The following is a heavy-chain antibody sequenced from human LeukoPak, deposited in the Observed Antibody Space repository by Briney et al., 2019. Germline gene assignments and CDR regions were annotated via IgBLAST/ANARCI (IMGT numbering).Heavy chain of an antibody. CDR1: GGSFSGYY. V-gene: IGHV4-34*01. CDR2: INHSGST. CDR3: ARLLTGGATAKGSDY. J-gene: IGHJ4*02. D-gene: IGHD1-26*01. Sequence: PSETLSLTCAVYGGSFSGYYWSWIRQPPGKGLEWIGEINHSGSTNYNPSLKSRVTISVDTSKNQFSLKLSSVTAADTAVYYCARLLTGGATAKGSDYWGQGTLVTVSS.